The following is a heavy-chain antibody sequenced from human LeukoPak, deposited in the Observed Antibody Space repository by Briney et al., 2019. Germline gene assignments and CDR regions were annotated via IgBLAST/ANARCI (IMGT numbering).Heavy chain of an antibody. CDR2: IYYSGST. D-gene: IGHD2-15*01. J-gene: IGHJ6*02. V-gene: IGHV4-31*03. Sequence: PSETLSLTCTVSGGSISSGGYYWSWIRQHPGKGLEWIEYIYYSGSTYYNPSLKSRVTISVDTSKNQFSLKLSSVTAADTAVYYCARDPPYCSGGSCYSGGMDVWGQGTTVTVSS. CDR3: ARDPPYCSGGSCYSGGMDV. CDR1: GGSISSGGYY.